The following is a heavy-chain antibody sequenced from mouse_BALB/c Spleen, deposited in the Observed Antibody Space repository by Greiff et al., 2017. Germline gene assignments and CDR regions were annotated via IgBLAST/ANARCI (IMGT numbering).Heavy chain of an antibody. CDR3: NAYYDYGYFDY. CDR2: IDPENGDT. J-gene: IGHJ2*01. CDR1: GFNIKDYY. D-gene: IGHD2-4*01. V-gene: IGHV14-4*02. Sequence: EVKLVESGAELVRSGASVKLSCTASGFNIKDYYMHWVKQRPEQGLEWIGWIDPENGDTEYAPKFQGKATMTADTSSNTAYLQLSSLTSEDTAVYYCNAYYDYGYFDYWGQGTTLTVSS.